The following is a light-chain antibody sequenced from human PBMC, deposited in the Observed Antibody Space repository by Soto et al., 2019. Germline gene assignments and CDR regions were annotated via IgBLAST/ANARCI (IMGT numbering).Light chain of an antibody. Sequence: QSALTQPASVSGSPGQSITISCTGTSSDIGVDNYVSWYQQHPGKAPKLVICEVSNRPSGVSSRFSGSKSGNTASLTISGRRAEDEADYYCTSFTTTNIWVFGGGTKLTVL. CDR1: SSDIGVDNY. J-gene: IGLJ3*02. CDR2: EVS. CDR3: TSFTTTNIWV. V-gene: IGLV2-14*01.